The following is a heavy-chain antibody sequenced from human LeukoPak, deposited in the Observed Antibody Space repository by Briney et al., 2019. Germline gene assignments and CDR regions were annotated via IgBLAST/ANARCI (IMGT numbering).Heavy chain of an antibody. CDR3: AELGITMIGGV. CDR2: ISSSGSTI. D-gene: IGHD3-10*02. Sequence: PGGSLRLSCAASGFTFSSYWMSWVSQAPGKGLEWVSYISSSGSTIYYADSVKGRFTISRDNAKNSLYLQMNSLRAEDTAVYYCAELGITMIGGVWGKGTTVTISS. V-gene: IGHV3-48*04. J-gene: IGHJ6*04. CDR1: GFTFSSYW.